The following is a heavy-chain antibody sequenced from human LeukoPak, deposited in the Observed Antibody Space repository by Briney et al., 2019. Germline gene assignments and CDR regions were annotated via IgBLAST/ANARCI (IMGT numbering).Heavy chain of an antibody. J-gene: IGHJ5*02. CDR2: IYSSGNT. CDR3: ARSQGSLNA. V-gene: IGHV4-39*07. CDR1: GGSISSSSYY. Sequence: SETLSLTCTVSGGSISSSSYYWGWIRQPPGKGLKWIGSIYSSGNTYYNPSLKSRVTISVDTSKNQFSLKLSSVTAADTAVYYCARSQGSLNAWGQGTLVTVSS. D-gene: IGHD6-13*01.